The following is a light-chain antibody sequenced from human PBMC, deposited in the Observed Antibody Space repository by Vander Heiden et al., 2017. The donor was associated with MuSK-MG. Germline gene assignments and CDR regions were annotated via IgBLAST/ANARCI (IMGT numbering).Light chain of an antibody. V-gene: IGLV1-51*01. Sequence: SVLTQPPSVSAAPGQMVTISCSGSSSNIRKNYVSWYQHLPGTAPKLLIYDNDKRPSGIPDRFSGSKSGSSATLDITGLQTWDEADYYCESWDTSLKSVVFGGGTKLTVL. CDR3: ESWDTSLKSVV. CDR2: DND. J-gene: IGLJ2*01. CDR1: SSNIRKNY.